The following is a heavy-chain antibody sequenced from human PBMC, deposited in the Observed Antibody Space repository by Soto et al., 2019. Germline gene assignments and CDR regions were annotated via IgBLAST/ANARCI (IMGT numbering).Heavy chain of an antibody. J-gene: IGHJ6*04. CDR2: ISSSSTI. CDR1: GLTFSSYS. V-gene: IGHV3-48*02. D-gene: IGHD3-10*01. CDR3: ARDLPYYYGSGSYYYYYGMDV. Sequence: GGSLRLSCAASGLTFSSYSMNWVRQAPGKGLEWVSYISSSSTIYYADSVKGRFTISRDNAKNSLYLQMNSLRDEDTAVYYSARDLPYYYGSGSYYYYYGMDVWGKGTTVTVSS.